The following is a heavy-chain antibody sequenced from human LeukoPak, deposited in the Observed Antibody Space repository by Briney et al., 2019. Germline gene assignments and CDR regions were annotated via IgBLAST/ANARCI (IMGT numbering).Heavy chain of an antibody. CDR2: ISSSSTI. Sequence: GGSLRLSCAASGFTFSSYSMNWVRQAPGKGLEWVSYISSSSTIYYADSVKGRFTISRDNAKNSLYLQMNSLRAEDTAVYYCARSIGYCSSTSCYNWFDPWGQGTLVTVSS. CDR1: GFTFSSYS. D-gene: IGHD2-2*01. CDR3: ARSIGYCSSTSCYNWFDP. V-gene: IGHV3-48*01. J-gene: IGHJ5*02.